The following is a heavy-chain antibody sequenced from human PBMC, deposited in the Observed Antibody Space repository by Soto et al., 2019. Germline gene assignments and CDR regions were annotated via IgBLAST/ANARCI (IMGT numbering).Heavy chain of an antibody. CDR3: ARGGGSPYDNHEFYF. CDR2: IYHSGTT. D-gene: IGHD3-22*01. CDR1: GGSISSSNW. V-gene: IGHV4-4*02. J-gene: IGHJ4*02. Sequence: PSGTLSLTCVVSGGSISSSNWWSWVRQPPGEGLEWIGEIYHSGTTNYNPSLKSRVTISVDTSKNQFSLKLSSVTAADTAVYYCARGGGSPYDNHEFYFLGQETLVPISS.